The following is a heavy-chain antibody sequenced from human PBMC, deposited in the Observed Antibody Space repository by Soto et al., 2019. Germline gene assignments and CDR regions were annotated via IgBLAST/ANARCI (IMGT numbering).Heavy chain of an antibody. CDR3: TRPVTMVRGEDDS. CDR1: GFTFSGSA. Sequence: EVQLVESGGGLVQPGGSLKLSCAASGFTFSGSAMHWVRQASGKGLEWVGRIRSKANSYATAYAASGKGRFTISRDDSQNTAYLHMTSMETEDTAVYYCTRPVTMVRGEDDSWGQGTMVTVSS. V-gene: IGHV3-73*02. J-gene: IGHJ5*01. D-gene: IGHD3-10*01. CDR2: IRSKANSYAT.